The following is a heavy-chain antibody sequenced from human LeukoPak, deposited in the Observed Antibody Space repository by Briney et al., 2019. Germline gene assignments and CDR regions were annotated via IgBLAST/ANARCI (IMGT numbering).Heavy chain of an antibody. V-gene: IGHV4-39*07. CDR3: ARVRCSGGSCRYYYYYYYMDV. D-gene: IGHD2-15*01. Sequence: PSETLSLTCTVSGGSISSSSYYWAWIRQPPGKGLEWIGSIHYSGSTYYNPSLQSRVTISIDTSKNQFSLKLRFVAAAGTAVYYCARVRCSGGSCRYYYYYYYMDVWGKGTTVTVSS. CDR2: IHYSGST. J-gene: IGHJ6*03. CDR1: GGSISSSSYY.